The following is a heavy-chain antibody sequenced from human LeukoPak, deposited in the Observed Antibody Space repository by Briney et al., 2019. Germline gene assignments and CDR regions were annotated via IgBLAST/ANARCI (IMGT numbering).Heavy chain of an antibody. Sequence: PSETLSLTCAVYGGSFSGYYWSWLRQPPGKGLEWIGEINHSGSTNYNPSLKSRVTISVDTSKNQFSLRLSSVTAADTAVYYCARGRYYYDSSGYRPLYRYYYYMDVWGKGTTVTVSS. J-gene: IGHJ6*03. CDR2: INHSGST. V-gene: IGHV4-34*01. CDR1: GGSFSGYY. CDR3: ARGRYYYDSSGYRPLYRYYYYMDV. D-gene: IGHD3-22*01.